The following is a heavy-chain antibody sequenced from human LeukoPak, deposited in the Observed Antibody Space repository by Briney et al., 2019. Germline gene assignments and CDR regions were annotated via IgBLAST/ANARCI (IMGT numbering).Heavy chain of an antibody. J-gene: IGHJ4*02. CDR3: ARHQWSQIDY. CDR1: GGSISSSSYY. Sequence: SETLSLTCTVSGGSISSSSYYWGWIRQPPGKGLEWIGSIYYSGSTYYNPSLKSRVTISVDTCKNQFSLKLSSVTAADTAVYYCARHQWSQIDYWGQGTLVTVSS. V-gene: IGHV4-39*01. D-gene: IGHD2-8*01. CDR2: IYYSGST.